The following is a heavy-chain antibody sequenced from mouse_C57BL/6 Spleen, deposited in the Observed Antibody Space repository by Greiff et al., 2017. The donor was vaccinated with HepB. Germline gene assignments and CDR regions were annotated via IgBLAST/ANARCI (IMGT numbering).Heavy chain of an antibody. V-gene: IGHV1-59*01. D-gene: IGHD2-3*01. Sequence: QVQLQQPGAELVRPGTSVKLSCKASGYTFTSYWMHWVKQRPGQGLEWIGVIDPSDSYTNYNQKFKGKATLTVDTSSSTAYMQLSSLTSEDSAVYYCARKDLIYDGYFYWYFDVWGTGTTVTVSS. CDR2: IDPSDSYT. J-gene: IGHJ1*03. CDR1: GYTFTSYW. CDR3: ARKDLIYDGYFYWYFDV.